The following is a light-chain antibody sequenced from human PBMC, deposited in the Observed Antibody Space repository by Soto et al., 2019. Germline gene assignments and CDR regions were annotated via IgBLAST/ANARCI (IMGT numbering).Light chain of an antibody. CDR2: KTS. Sequence: DIQMTQSPSTLSASVGDRVTITCRASQSIDTWLAWYQQKPGKAPKLLIYKTSNLQSGVPSGFSGSGSGTEFTLTISSLQPDDFATYYCQQYYLYPLTFGQGTTLEIK. J-gene: IGKJ2*01. V-gene: IGKV1-5*03. CDR3: QQYYLYPLT. CDR1: QSIDTW.